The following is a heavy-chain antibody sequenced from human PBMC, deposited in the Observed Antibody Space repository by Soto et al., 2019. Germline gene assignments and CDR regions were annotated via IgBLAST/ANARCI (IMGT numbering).Heavy chain of an antibody. J-gene: IGHJ4*02. D-gene: IGHD1-20*01. V-gene: IGHV3-74*01. CDR3: AGDGITKTRVASSVGY. Sequence: GGSLRLSCAASGFTFSSYWMHWVRQAPGKGLVWVSRINSDGSSTSYADSVKGRFTISRDNAKNTLYLQMNSLRAEDTAVYYCAGDGITKTRVASSVGYWGQGTLVTVSS. CDR2: INSDGSST. CDR1: GFTFSSYW.